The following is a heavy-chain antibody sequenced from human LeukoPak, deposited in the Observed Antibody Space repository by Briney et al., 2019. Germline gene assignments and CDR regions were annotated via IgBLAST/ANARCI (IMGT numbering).Heavy chain of an antibody. CDR3: AREDYGFMDYFDY. CDR2: ISTSSIYI. J-gene: IGHJ4*02. CDR1: GFTFSSYS. D-gene: IGHD4-17*01. Sequence: GGSLRLSCAVSGFTFSSYSMNWVRQAPGKGLEWVSFISTSSIYIYYADSVKGRFTISRDNAKNSLYLQMNSLRAEDTAVYYCAREDYGFMDYFDYWGQGALVTVSS. V-gene: IGHV3-21*01.